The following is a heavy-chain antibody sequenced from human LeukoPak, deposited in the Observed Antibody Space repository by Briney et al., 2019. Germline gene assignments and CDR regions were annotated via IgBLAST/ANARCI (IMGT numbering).Heavy chain of an antibody. D-gene: IGHD3-10*01. V-gene: IGHV3-66*01. CDR1: GFTVSSNY. Sequence: GGSLRLSCAVSGFTVSSNYMSWVRQAPGKGLEWVSVIYSGGGTYHADSVKGRFTISRDNSKNTVYLQMNGLRVEDTAVYYCARSRGTFLPHDYWGQGTLVTVSS. CDR2: IYSGGGT. CDR3: ARSRGTFLPHDY. J-gene: IGHJ4*02.